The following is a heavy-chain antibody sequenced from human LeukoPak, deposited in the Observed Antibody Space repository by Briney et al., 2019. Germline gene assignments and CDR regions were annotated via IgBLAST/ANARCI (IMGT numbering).Heavy chain of an antibody. V-gene: IGHV3-66*01. Sequence: GGSLTLSCAASGFTVSSNYMSWVRQAPFMRMYQDSGIYSGGSTYYADSVKGRFTISRDNSKNTLYLQMNSLRAEDTAVYYCARVRGYSYGLGYYFDYWGQGTLVTVSS. J-gene: IGHJ4*02. D-gene: IGHD5-18*01. CDR1: GFTVSSNY. CDR3: ARVRGYSYGLGYYFDY. CDR2: IYSGGST.